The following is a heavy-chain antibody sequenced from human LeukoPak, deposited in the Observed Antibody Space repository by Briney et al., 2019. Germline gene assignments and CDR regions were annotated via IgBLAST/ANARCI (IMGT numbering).Heavy chain of an antibody. CDR2: LFHTRGA. CDR3: VRGRAVTVDY. Sequence: PSETLSLTCAVSGGSISGYYWSWSRQPPGKGVEWIGNLFHTRGAWYKSSLKSRVTTSVDTSKNEFSLKLSSVTAADTAVYYCVRGRAVTVDYWGQGTLVTVSS. V-gene: IGHV4-59*01. D-gene: IGHD2-21*02. J-gene: IGHJ4*02. CDR1: GGSISGYY.